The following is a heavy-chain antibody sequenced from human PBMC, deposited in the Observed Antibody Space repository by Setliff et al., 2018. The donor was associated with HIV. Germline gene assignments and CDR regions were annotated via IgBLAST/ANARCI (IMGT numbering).Heavy chain of an antibody. V-gene: IGHV2-70*11. CDR1: GFALSTSGRC. CDR2: SDWDDDK. CDR3: ARRPCYYSGLDV. J-gene: IGHJ6*02. Sequence: GPTLVNNTQTLTLTCTFTGFALSTSGRCVSWIRQPPGKAVEWLARSDWDDDKKYNPYMKTRLIIAKDTAKNQVVLTMTNMDTLDTATYYCARRPCYYSGLDVWDQGTTGTSP.